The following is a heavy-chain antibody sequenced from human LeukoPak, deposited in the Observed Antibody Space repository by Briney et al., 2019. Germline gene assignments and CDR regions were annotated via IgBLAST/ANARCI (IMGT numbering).Heavy chain of an antibody. CDR2: IRSKANSYAT. D-gene: IGHD3-16*01. CDR3: ARDRGGTGLYYYYYYMDV. Sequence: GGSLRLSCAASGFTFSGSAMHWVRQASGKGLEWVGRIRSKANSYATAYAASVKGRFTISRDDSKNTAYLQMNSLRAEDTAVYYCARDRGGTGLYYYYYYMDVWGKGTTVTVSS. CDR1: GFTFSGSA. J-gene: IGHJ6*03. V-gene: IGHV3-73*01.